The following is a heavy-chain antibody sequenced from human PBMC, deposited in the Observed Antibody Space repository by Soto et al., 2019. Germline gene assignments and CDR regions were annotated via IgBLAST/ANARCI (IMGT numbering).Heavy chain of an antibody. Sequence: GGSLRLSCVASGFTFSIYAMSWVRQAPGKGLGWVSSISGSGDTTNYADSVKGRFTISRDNSKNTLYLQMNSLRAEDTAVYSCAEVVFKSGQTEDFWGPGTLVTVSS. CDR3: AEVVFKSGQTEDF. D-gene: IGHD2-15*01. J-gene: IGHJ4*02. V-gene: IGHV3-23*01. CDR1: GFTFSIYA. CDR2: ISGSGDTT.